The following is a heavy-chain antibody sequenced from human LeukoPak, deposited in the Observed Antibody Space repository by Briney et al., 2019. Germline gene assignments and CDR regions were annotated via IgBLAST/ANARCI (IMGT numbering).Heavy chain of an antibody. Sequence: SETLSLTCTVSGGSISSHYWSWIRQPPGKGLEWIGYIYYSGSTNYNPSLKSRVTISEDTSKNQFSLKLSAVTAADTAVYYCARAGHDSSGFAVDNWGQGTMVTVSS. J-gene: IGHJ3*02. V-gene: IGHV4-59*11. CDR3: ARAGHDSSGFAVDN. CDR2: IYYSGST. D-gene: IGHD3-22*01. CDR1: GGSISSHY.